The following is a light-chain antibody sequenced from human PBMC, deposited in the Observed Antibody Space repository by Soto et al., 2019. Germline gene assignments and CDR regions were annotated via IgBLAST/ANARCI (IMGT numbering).Light chain of an antibody. V-gene: IGKV3-20*01. CDR2: GAS. Sequence: EIVLTKSPGTLSLSPGERATLSCRASQTVSSSYLAWYQQKPGQAHRLLIYGASSRATGIPYRFSGSGSGTDFTLTISRLEPEDFAVYYCQQYGSSPLTFGQGTRLEIK. J-gene: IGKJ5*01. CDR3: QQYGSSPLT. CDR1: QTVSSSY.